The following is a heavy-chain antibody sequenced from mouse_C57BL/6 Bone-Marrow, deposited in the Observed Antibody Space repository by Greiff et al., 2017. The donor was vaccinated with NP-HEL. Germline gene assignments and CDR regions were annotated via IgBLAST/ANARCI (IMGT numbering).Heavy chain of an antibody. V-gene: IGHV1-81*01. CDR2: IYPRRGNT. CDR3: AREPYYYGSSDGAMDY. J-gene: IGHJ4*01. D-gene: IGHD1-1*01. Sequence: VQLQQSGAELARPGASVKLSCKASGYTFTSYGISWVKQSPGQGLEWIGEIYPRRGNTYYNEKFKGKATLTADKSSSTAYMELRSLTSEDSAVYICAREPYYYGSSDGAMDYWGQGTSVTVSS. CDR1: GYTFTSYG.